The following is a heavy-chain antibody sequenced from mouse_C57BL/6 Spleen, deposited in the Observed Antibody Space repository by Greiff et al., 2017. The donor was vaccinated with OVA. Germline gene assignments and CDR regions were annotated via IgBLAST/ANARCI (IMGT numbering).Heavy chain of an antibody. Sequence: QVQLQQSGAELVKPGASVKLSCKASGYTFTSYWMHWVKQRPGQGLEWIGMIHPNSGSTNYNEKFKSKATLTVDKSSSTAYMQLSSLTSEDSAVYYCARDATLAMDYWGQGTSVTVSS. CDR1: GYTFTSYW. CDR2: IHPNSGST. D-gene: IGHD1-1*01. J-gene: IGHJ4*01. CDR3: ARDATLAMDY. V-gene: IGHV1-64*01.